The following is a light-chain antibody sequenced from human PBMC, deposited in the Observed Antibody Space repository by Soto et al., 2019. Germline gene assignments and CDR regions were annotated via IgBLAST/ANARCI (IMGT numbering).Light chain of an antibody. CDR1: SSDVGTYNY. J-gene: IGLJ1*01. Sequence: QSALTQPASGSGAPGQSITISCTGTSSDVGTYNYVSWYQQHPGKAPKLMIYEVSNRPSGVSNRFSGFKSGNTASLTISGLQAEDEADYYCRSYTSSSSYASGTGTKV. V-gene: IGLV2-14*01. CDR2: EVS. CDR3: RSYTSSSSYA.